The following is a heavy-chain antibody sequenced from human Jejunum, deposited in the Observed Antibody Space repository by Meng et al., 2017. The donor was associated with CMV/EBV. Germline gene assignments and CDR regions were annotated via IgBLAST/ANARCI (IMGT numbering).Heavy chain of an antibody. CDR1: YNFTAYS. V-gene: IGHV7-4-1*01. D-gene: IGHD6-13*01. J-gene: IGHJ5*02. CDR3: ARDGIAEPGRDWFDP. Sequence: YNFTAYSMNWVRQAPGQGLEWMGWINTNNGNPTYAQAFTGRFVFSLDISVSTAYLQIYSLKAEDTAIYYCARDGIAEPGRDWFDPWGQGTRVTVSS. CDR2: INTNNGNP.